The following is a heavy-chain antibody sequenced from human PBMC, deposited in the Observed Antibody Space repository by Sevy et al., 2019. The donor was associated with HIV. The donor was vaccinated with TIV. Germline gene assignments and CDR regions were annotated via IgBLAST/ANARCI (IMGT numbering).Heavy chain of an antibody. CDR3: TAVGLRYWSASSTYQGDWFDP. Sequence: ASVKVSCKVSGYTLTKLSIHWVRQAPGKGLEWMGNFDPQYGERIYAQRFQGRLTMTEDTSPDTVFMEMSSLTSEDTAVDYCTAVGLRYWSASSTYQGDWFDPWGQGTLVTVSS. D-gene: IGHD2-15*01. J-gene: IGHJ5*02. CDR2: FDPQYGER. V-gene: IGHV1-24*01. CDR1: GYTLTKLS.